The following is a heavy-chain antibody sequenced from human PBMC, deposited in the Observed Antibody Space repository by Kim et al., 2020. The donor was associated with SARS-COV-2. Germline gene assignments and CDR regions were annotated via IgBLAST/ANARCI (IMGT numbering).Heavy chain of an antibody. J-gene: IGHJ5*02. CDR1: GFTFSSYA. Sequence: GGSLRLSCAASGFTFSSYAMSWVRQAPGKGLEWVSVIYSGGSSTYYADTVKGRFTISRDNSKNTLYLQMNRLRAEDTAVYYCAKFEAGAGYGSGGLRLDPWGQGTLVTVSS. V-gene: IGHV3-23*03. CDR2: IYSGGSST. D-gene: IGHD3-10*01. CDR3: AKFEAGAGYGSGGLRLDP.